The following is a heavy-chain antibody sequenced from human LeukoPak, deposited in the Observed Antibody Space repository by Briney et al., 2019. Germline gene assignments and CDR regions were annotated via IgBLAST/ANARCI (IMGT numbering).Heavy chain of an antibody. Sequence: GGSLRLSCAASGFTFSSYAMSWVRQAPGKGLEWVSAISGSGGSTYYADSVKGRFTISRDNSKNTLYLQMNSLRAEDTAVYYCATLPARIFRPGYYYYGMDVWGQGTTVTLS. J-gene: IGHJ6*02. CDR1: GFTFSSYA. CDR3: ATLPARIFRPGYYYYGMDV. CDR2: ISGSGGST. D-gene: IGHD2-2*01. V-gene: IGHV3-23*01.